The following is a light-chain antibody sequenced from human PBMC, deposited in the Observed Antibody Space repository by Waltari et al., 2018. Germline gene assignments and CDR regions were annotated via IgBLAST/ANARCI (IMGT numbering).Light chain of an antibody. CDR2: DVS. J-gene: IGLJ3*02. V-gene: IGLV2-14*03. Sequence: HSALAQPASAPGSPGQSFTISCPGPSRDDGGYHYVSWYQQHPVKAPKLMIYDVSIRPSGVSNRFSGSKAGNTASLTISGLQPEDEADYYCNSFTSSSTVVFGGGTKLTVL. CDR3: NSFTSSSTVV. CDR1: SRDDGGYHY.